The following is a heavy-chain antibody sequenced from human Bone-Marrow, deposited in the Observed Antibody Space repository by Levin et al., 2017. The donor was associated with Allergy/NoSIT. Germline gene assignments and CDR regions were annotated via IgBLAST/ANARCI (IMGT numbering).Heavy chain of an antibody. CDR3: ARDPERRPYCGAACFRYFDS. Sequence: SQTLSLTCTVSGDSISTYYWSWLRQAPGKGLEWIGYVYFSGNTNYNPSLKSRVTISVDSHTQFSLNSKSVTAADTAVYYCARDPERRPYCGAACFRYFDSWGQGALVTVSS. J-gene: IGHJ4*02. D-gene: IGHD2-21*01. CDR1: GDSISTYY. CDR2: VYFSGNT. V-gene: IGHV4-59*01.